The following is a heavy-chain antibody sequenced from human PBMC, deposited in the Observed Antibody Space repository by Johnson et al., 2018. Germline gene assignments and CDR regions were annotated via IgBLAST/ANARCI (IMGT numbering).Heavy chain of an antibody. CDR3: AKGASSGYYGDY. V-gene: IGHV3-7*01. CDR2: IKQDESEK. Sequence: VQLVQSGGGLVQPGGSLRLSCAASGFTFSSYWMSWVRQAPGKGLEWVANIKQDESEKSYVDSVTGRFTISRDNAKNSLYLQMNSLRVKDTAVYYCAKGASSGYYGDYWGQGTLVTVSS. CDR1: GFTFSSYW. J-gene: IGHJ4*02. D-gene: IGHD3-22*01.